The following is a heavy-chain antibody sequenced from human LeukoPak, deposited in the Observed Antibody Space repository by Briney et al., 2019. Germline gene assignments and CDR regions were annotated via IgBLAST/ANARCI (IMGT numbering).Heavy chain of an antibody. D-gene: IGHD3-9*01. V-gene: IGHV1-18*01. CDR3: ARVLKGVLRYFDWPYYYYMDV. CDR2: ISAYNGNT. J-gene: IGHJ6*03. Sequence: GASVKVSCKASGYTFASYGISWVRQAPGQGPEWMGWISAYNGNTNYAQKLQGRVTMTTDTSTSTAYMELRSLRSDDTAVYYCARVLKGVLRYFDWPYYYYMDVWGKGTTVTISS. CDR1: GYTFASYG.